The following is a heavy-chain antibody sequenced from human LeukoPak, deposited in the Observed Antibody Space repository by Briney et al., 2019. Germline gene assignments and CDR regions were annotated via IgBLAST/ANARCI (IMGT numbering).Heavy chain of an antibody. V-gene: IGHV3-30*18. CDR1: GFTFSSYG. CDR2: ISYDGSNK. Sequence: GGSLRLSCAASGFTFSSYGVHWVRQAPGKGLEWVAVISYDGSNKYYADSVKGRFTISRDNSKNTLYLQMNSLRAEDTAVYYCAKGEWFGELLYVWGQGTLVTVSS. J-gene: IGHJ4*02. D-gene: IGHD3-10*01. CDR3: AKGEWFGELLYV.